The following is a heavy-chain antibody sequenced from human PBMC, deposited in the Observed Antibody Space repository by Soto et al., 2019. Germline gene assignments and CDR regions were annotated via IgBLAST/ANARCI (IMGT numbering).Heavy chain of an antibody. V-gene: IGHV2-26*01. D-gene: IGHD3-22*01. CDR1: GFSLSNARMG. Sequence: SGPTLVNPTETLTLTCTVSGFSLSNARMGVSWIRQPPGKALEWLAHIFSNDEKSYSTSLKSRLTISKDTSKSQVVLTMTNMDPVDTATYYCARSKADYYDSSGDYSGQSFDFWAQGTLDTGSS. J-gene: IGHJ5*01. CDR2: IFSNDEK. CDR3: ARSKADYYDSSGDYSGQSFDF.